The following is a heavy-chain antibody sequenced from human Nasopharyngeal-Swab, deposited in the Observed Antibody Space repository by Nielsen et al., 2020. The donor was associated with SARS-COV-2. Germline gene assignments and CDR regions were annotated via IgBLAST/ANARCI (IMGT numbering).Heavy chain of an antibody. Sequence: GESLRLSCAASGFTFSNYGMHWVRQAPGKGLEWVAAISYDGGNEYYADSVKGRFTISRDNSKNTLYLQMNSLRAEDTAIYYCAKGGTAHYYFDYWAQGTLVTVSS. CDR1: GFTFSNYG. J-gene: IGHJ4*02. CDR2: ISYDGGNE. D-gene: IGHD2-21*02. CDR3: AKGGTAHYYFDY. V-gene: IGHV3-30*18.